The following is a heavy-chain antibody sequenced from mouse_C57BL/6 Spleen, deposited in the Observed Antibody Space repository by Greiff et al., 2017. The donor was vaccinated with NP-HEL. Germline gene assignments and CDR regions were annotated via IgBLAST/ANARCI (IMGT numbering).Heavy chain of an antibody. Sequence: EVQLQQSGPELVKPGASVKISCKASGYTFTDYYMNWVKQSHGKSLEWIGDINPNNGGTSYNQKFKGKATLTVDKSSSTAYMELRSLTSEDSAVYYCAREGHDGSYAMDYWGQGTSVTVSS. V-gene: IGHV1-26*01. J-gene: IGHJ4*01. CDR2: INPNNGGT. CDR1: GYTFTDYY. CDR3: AREGHDGSYAMDY. D-gene: IGHD2-3*01.